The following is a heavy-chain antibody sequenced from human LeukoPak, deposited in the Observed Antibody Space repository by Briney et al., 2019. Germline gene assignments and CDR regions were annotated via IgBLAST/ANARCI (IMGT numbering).Heavy chain of an antibody. D-gene: IGHD3-10*01. CDR2: ISGSGGST. Sequence: GGSLRLSCAASGFTFSSYGMSWVRQAPGKGLEWVSAISGSGGSTYYADSVKGRFTISRDNSKNTLYLQMNSLRAEDTAVYYCARALRGYYYYYMDVWGKGTTVTISS. J-gene: IGHJ6*03. CDR3: ARALRGYYYYYMDV. V-gene: IGHV3-23*01. CDR1: GFTFSSYG.